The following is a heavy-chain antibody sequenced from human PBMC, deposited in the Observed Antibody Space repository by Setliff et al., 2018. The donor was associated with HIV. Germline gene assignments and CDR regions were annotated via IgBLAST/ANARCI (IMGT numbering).Heavy chain of an antibody. D-gene: IGHD3-22*01. CDR1: GGSISSYY. Sequence: SETLSLTCTVSGGSISSYYWSWIRQPAGKGLEWIGRIYTSGSTNYNPSLKSRVTMSVDTSKSQFSLKLSSVTAADTAVYYCARGLSFYDPGGFDYWGQGTLVTVSS. V-gene: IGHV4-4*07. J-gene: IGHJ4*02. CDR2: IYTSGST. CDR3: ARGLSFYDPGGFDY.